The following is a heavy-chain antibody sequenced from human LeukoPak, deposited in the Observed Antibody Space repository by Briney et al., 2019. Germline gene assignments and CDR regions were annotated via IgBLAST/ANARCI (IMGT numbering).Heavy chain of an antibody. CDR1: GFTFSSYW. D-gene: IGHD3-16*01. CDR3: AREGVDGPFDY. Sequence: GGSLRLSCAASGFTFSSYWMHWGRPAPGKGLVWVSRINSDGSSTSYADSVKGRFTISRDNAKNTLYLQMNSLRAEDTAVYYCAREGVDGPFDYWGQGTLVTVSS. CDR2: INSDGSST. J-gene: IGHJ4*02. V-gene: IGHV3-74*01.